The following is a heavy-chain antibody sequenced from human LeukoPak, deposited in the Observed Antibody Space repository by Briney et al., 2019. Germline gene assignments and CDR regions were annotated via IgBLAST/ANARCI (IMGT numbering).Heavy chain of an antibody. CDR2: IYTSGST. Sequence: SETLSLTCTVSGGSISSYYWNWIRQPAGKGLEWIGRIYTSGSTNYNPSLKSRVTMSVDTSKNQFSLKLSSVTAADTAVYYCARLNMSYDSSGYRKQTHYFDYWGQGTLVTVSS. CDR3: ARLNMSYDSSGYRKQTHYFDY. D-gene: IGHD3-22*01. V-gene: IGHV4-4*07. CDR1: GGSISSYY. J-gene: IGHJ4*02.